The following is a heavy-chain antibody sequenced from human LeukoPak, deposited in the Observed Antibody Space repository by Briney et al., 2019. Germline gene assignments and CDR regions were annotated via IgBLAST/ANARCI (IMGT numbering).Heavy chain of an antibody. Sequence: PGGSLRLSCAASGFTFSSYGMHWVRQAPGKGLEWVAFILYDGSNKYYADSVKGRFTISRDNSKNTLYLQMNSLRAEDTAVYYCAKYFYCSSTSCYRSHPRTIAADSYYFDYWGQGTLVTVSS. D-gene: IGHD2-2*02. CDR3: AKYFYCSSTSCYRSHPRTIAADSYYFDY. V-gene: IGHV3-30*02. CDR2: ILYDGSNK. J-gene: IGHJ4*02. CDR1: GFTFSSYG.